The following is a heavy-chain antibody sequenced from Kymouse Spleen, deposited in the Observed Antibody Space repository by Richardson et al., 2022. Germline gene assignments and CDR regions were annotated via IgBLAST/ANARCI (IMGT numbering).Heavy chain of an antibody. J-gene: IGHJ6*02. CDR3: AKDGGSGSYPYYYGMDV. D-gene: IGHD3-10*01. V-gene: IGHV3-9*01. CDR2: ISWNSGSI. Sequence: EVQLVESGGGLVQPGRSLRLSCAASGFTFDDYAMHWVRQAPGKGLEWVSGISWNSGSIGYADSVKGRFTISRDNAKNSLYLQMNSLRAEDTALYYCAKDGGSGSYPYYYGMDVWGQGTTVTVSS. CDR1: GFTFDDYA.